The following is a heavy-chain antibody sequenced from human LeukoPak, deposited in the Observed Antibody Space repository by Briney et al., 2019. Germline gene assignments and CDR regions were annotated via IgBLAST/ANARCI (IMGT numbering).Heavy chain of an antibody. CDR3: ATGSLRLGEFSLGY. CDR2: FDPEDGET. J-gene: IGHJ4*02. D-gene: IGHD3-16*02. CDR1: GYTLTELS. V-gene: IGHV1-24*01. Sequence: ASVQVSCKVSGYTLTELSMHWVRQAPGKGLEWMGGFDPEDGETVYAQRFQGRVTMTEDTSTDTAYMELSSLRSEDTAVYYCATGSLRLGEFSLGYWGQGTLVTVSS.